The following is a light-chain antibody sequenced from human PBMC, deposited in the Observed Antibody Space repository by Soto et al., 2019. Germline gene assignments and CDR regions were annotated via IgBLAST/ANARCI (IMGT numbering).Light chain of an antibody. V-gene: IGKV1-5*03. CDR2: KTS. J-gene: IGKJ1*01. CDR3: QHYNVYSWT. CDR1: QSISVW. Sequence: DIHMTQSPSTLSASVGDRVTITCRASQSISVWLAWYQQKPGKAPNLLIYKTSSLETGVPSRFSGSGSGTEFPLTISSLRPDDFATYYCQHYNVYSWTFGKGTRVEIK.